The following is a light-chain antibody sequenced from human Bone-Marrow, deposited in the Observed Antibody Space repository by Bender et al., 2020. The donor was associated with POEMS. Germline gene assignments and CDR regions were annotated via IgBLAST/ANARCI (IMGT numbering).Light chain of an antibody. V-gene: IGLV4-69*01. CDR3: QTWGTGIQV. J-gene: IGLJ3*02. CDR1: SGHSSYA. CDR2: LNSDGSH. Sequence: QLVLTQSPSASASLGASVKLTCTLSSGHSSYAIAWHQQQPEKGPRYLMKLNSDGSHSTGDGIPDRFSGSSSGAERYHAISSLQSEDEADYYCQTWGTGIQVFGGGTKLTVL.